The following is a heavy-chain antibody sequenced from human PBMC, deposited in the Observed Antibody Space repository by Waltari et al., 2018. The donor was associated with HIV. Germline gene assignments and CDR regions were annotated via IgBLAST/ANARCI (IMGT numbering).Heavy chain of an antibody. J-gene: IGHJ2*01. Sequence: QVQLQESGPGLVKSSQTLSLTCTVSGGSISSSHYYWSWIRRPAGEGLEWIGRVFLSGSTNYNPSLKSRISMSIDPSKNQFSLNLRSVTAEDTATYFCARRYCGRACNDFYYFDLWGRGTLVTVSS. CDR2: VFLSGST. V-gene: IGHV4-61*02. D-gene: IGHD2-21*01. CDR1: GGSISSSHYY. CDR3: ARRYCGRACNDFYYFDL.